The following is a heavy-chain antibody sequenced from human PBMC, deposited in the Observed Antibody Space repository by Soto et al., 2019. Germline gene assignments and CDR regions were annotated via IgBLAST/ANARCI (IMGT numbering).Heavy chain of an antibody. J-gene: IGHJ4*02. Sequence: SETLSLTCTVSGGSISSGDYYWSWIRQPPGKGLEWIGYIYYSGSTYYTPSLRSRVTISVDTSKNQFSLKLSSVTAADTAVYYCARDVLYGTSRLDSWGQGTLVTVSS. CDR3: ARDVLYGTSRLDS. CDR1: GGSISSGDYY. CDR2: IYYSGST. D-gene: IGHD2-8*01. V-gene: IGHV4-30-4*01.